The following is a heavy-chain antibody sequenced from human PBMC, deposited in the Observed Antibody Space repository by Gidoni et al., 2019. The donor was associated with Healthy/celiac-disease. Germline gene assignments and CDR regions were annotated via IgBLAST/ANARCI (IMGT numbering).Heavy chain of an antibody. J-gene: IGHJ6*02. Sequence: EVQLVESGGGLIQPGGSLRLSCAASGFTVSSNYMSWVRQAPGQGLEWVSVIYSGGSTYYADSVKGRFTISRDNSKNTLYLQMNSLRAEDTAVYYCARWKSGESEDLRIYYYYYGMDVWGQGTTVTVSS. V-gene: IGHV3-53*01. CDR2: IYSGGST. CDR1: GFTVSSNY. D-gene: IGHD4-17*01. CDR3: ARWKSGESEDLRIYYYYYGMDV.